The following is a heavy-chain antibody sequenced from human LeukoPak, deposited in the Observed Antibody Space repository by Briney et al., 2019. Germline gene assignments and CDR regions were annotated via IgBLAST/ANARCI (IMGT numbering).Heavy chain of an antibody. Sequence: GGSLRLSCAASGFSFSVYRMSCVRQALGERLGWVLSISSNSSYIYYADSVKGRFTISRDNAENSLFLQMNIRRAEDAAVYFCGRDGRSTWYEDSWGQGTLVTVSS. CDR1: GFSFSVYR. V-gene: IGHV3-21*01. D-gene: IGHD6-13*01. CDR2: ISSNSSYI. J-gene: IGHJ4*02. CDR3: GRDGRSTWYEDS.